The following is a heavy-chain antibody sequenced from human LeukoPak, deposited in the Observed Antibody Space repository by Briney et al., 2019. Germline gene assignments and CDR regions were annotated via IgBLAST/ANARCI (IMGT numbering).Heavy chain of an antibody. Sequence: PGGSLRLSCAASGFTFSSYWMHWVRQAPGKGLVWVSRINEGGSVTDYADSVKGRFTISRDNAKNTLYLEMNSLRAEDTAVYYCSRDLRGRDDYWGQGTLVSVSS. CDR3: SRDLRGRDDY. J-gene: IGHJ4*02. CDR1: GFTFSSYW. D-gene: IGHD5-24*01. V-gene: IGHV3-74*01. CDR2: INEGGSVT.